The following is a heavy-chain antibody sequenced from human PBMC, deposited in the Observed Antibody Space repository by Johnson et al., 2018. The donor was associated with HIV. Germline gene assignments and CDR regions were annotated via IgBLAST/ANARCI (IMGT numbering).Heavy chain of an antibody. D-gene: IGHD3-10*01. Sequence: QEKLVESGGGVVQPGRSLRLSCAASGFTFSSYAMHWVRQAPGKGLEWVAVISYDGSNKYYADSVKGRFTISRDNSKNTLYLQMNSLRAEDTAVYYCAKVSGGGIVRWDIWGQGTMVTVSS. CDR2: ISYDGSNK. CDR3: AKVSGGGIVRWDI. J-gene: IGHJ3*02. CDR1: GFTFSSYA. V-gene: IGHV3-30*04.